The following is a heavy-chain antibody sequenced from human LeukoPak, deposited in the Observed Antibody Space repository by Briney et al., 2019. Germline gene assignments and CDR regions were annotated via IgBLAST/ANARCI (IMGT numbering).Heavy chain of an antibody. V-gene: IGHV4-34*01. CDR2: INHSGST. CDR3: ARDDDDFWSGYPGYYYYMDV. D-gene: IGHD3-3*01. J-gene: IGHJ6*03. CDR1: GGSFSGYY. Sequence: SETLSLTCAVYGGSFSGYYWSWIRQPPGKGLEWIGEINHSGSTNYNPSLKSRVTISVDTSKNQFSLKLSSVTAADTAVYYCARDDDDFWSGYPGYYYYMDVWGKGTTVTVSS.